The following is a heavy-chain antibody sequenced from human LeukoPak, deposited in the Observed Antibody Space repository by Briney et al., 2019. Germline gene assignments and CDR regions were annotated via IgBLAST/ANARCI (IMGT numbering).Heavy chain of an antibody. CDR3: ARRYHDFWSGYLNWFDP. J-gene: IGHJ5*02. CDR2: INHSGST. CDR1: GGSFSGYY. Sequence: SETLSLTCAVYGGSFSGYYWSWIRQPPGKGLEWIGEINHSGSTNYNPSLKSRVTISVDTSKNQFSLKLSSVTAADTAVYYCARRYHDFWSGYLNWFDPWGQGTLVTVSS. D-gene: IGHD3-3*01. V-gene: IGHV4-34*01.